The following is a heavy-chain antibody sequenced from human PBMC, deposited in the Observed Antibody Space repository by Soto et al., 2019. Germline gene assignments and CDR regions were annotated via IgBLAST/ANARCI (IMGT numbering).Heavy chain of an antibody. CDR2: ISGSDDST. J-gene: IGHJ4*02. CDR3: AKRSSSSTFDY. Sequence: EVQLFESGGGLVQPGGSLRLSCAASGFTFSSYAMSRVRQAPGKGLEWVSVISGSDDSTYYADSLKGRFTISRDNSKNTLYLQMNSLRAEDTAVYYCAKRSSSSTFDYWGQGTLVTVSS. D-gene: IGHD6-6*01. CDR1: GFTFSSYA. V-gene: IGHV3-23*01.